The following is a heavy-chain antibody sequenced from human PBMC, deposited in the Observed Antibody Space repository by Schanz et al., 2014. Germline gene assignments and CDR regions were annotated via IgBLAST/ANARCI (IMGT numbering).Heavy chain of an antibody. CDR1: GFTLSNYA. V-gene: IGHV3-23*01. CDR3: AKDAENTAMITDYFDY. Sequence: EMQLLESGGGLAQPGGSLRLSCAASGFTLSNYAMSWVRQAPGKGLEWVSALSEGGGGTHYADSVRGRFTISRDNSKTTVYLQMNSLRAEDTAVYYCAKDAENTAMITDYFDYWGQGTLVTVSS. D-gene: IGHD5-18*01. CDR2: LSEGGGGT. J-gene: IGHJ4*02.